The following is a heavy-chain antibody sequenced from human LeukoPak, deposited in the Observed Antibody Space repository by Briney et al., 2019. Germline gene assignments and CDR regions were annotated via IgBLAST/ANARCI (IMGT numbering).Heavy chain of an antibody. Sequence: ASVKVSCKASGGTFSSYAISWVRQAPGQGLEWMGRIVPILGIANYAQKFQGRVTTTADKSTSTAYMELSSLRSEDTAVYYCARSGRDGYNWFDYWGQGTLVTVSS. J-gene: IGHJ4*02. V-gene: IGHV1-69*04. CDR3: ARSGRDGYNWFDY. CDR2: IVPILGIA. D-gene: IGHD5-24*01. CDR1: GGTFSSYA.